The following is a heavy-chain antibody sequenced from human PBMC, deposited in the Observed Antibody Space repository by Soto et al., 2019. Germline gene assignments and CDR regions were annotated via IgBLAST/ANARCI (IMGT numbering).Heavy chain of an antibody. CDR2: IYPGDSDT. Sequence: GESLKISCKGSGYSFTSYWIGWARQMPGKGLEWMGIIYPGDSDTRYSPSFQGQVTISADKSISTAYLQWSSLKASDTAMYYCAKTAAGGNNHYVMDVWGQGTTVIVSS. CDR3: AKTAAGGNNHYVMDV. CDR1: GYSFTSYW. J-gene: IGHJ6*02. D-gene: IGHD6-13*01. V-gene: IGHV5-51*01.